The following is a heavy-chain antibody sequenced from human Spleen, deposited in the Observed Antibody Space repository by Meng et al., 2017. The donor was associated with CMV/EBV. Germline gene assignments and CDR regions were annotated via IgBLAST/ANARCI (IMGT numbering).Heavy chain of an antibody. J-gene: IGHJ4*02. V-gene: IGHV4-34*01. Sequence: YGGSFSGYYWSWIRQPPGKGLEWIGEINHSGSTNYNPSLKSRVTISVDTSKNQFSLKLSSVTAADTAVYYCASPQTTVPEASQYYFDYWGQGTLVTVSS. D-gene: IGHD4-11*01. CDR3: ASPQTTVPEASQYYFDY. CDR1: GGSFSGYY. CDR2: INHSGST.